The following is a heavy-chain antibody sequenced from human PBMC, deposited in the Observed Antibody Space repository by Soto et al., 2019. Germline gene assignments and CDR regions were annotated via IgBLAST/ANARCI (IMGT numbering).Heavy chain of an antibody. CDR1: GFTFSSYA. V-gene: IGHV3-30-3*01. J-gene: IGHJ6*02. D-gene: IGHD6-6*01. CDR3: ARDSSSLHYYYGMDV. Sequence: GGSLRLSCAASGFTFSSYAMHWVRQAPGKGLEWVAVISYDGSNKYYADSGKGRFTISRDNSKNTLYLQMNSLRAEDTAVYYCARDSSSLHYYYGMDVWGQGTTVTVSS. CDR2: ISYDGSNK.